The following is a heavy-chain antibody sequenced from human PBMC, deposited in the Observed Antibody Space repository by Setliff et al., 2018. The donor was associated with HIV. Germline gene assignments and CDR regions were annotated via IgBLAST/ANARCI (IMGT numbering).Heavy chain of an antibody. J-gene: IGHJ4*02. CDR2: ISYDGSNK. CDR1: GGTFSSYG. Sequence: SCKTSGGTFSSYGISWVRQAPGQGLEWVAVISYDGSNKYYADSVKGRFTISRDNSKNTLYLQMNSLRVEDTAVYYCTKTMYSSRWSGFDYWGQGTPVTVSS. D-gene: IGHD6-13*01. CDR3: TKTMYSSRWSGFDY. V-gene: IGHV3-30*16.